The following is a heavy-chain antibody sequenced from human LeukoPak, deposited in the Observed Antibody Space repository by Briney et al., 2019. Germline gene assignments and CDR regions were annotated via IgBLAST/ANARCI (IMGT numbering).Heavy chain of an antibody. Sequence: GGSLRLSCVASGLTVSSNYMSWVRQVPGRGLEWFSVFYPDGNTYYADSAKGRFAISTDISKNTLFLQMDSLRAEDTAVYYCARLLTTAIRWAWYFDLWGRGTLVTVSS. J-gene: IGHJ2*01. CDR3: ARLLTTAIRWAWYFDL. CDR1: GLTVSSNY. D-gene: IGHD4-17*01. CDR2: FYPDGNT. V-gene: IGHV3-66*04.